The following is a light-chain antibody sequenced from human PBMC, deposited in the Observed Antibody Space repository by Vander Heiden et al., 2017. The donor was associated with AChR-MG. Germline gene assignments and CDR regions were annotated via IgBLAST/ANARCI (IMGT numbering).Light chain of an antibody. J-gene: IGLJ3*02. CDR2: DVS. CDR3: SSYTTSSTWL. Sequence: QSALTQPASVSGSPGPSITISCTGTSSDVGSNKYVSWYQQHPGKAPKLMIYDVSNRPSGVSNRFSGSKSGNTASLAISGLQVEDEADYYCSSYTTSSTWLFGGGTKLTVL. V-gene: IGLV2-14*03. CDR1: SSDVGSNKY.